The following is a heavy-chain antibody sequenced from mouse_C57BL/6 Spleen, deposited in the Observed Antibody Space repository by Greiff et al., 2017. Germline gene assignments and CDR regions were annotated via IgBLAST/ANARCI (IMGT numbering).Heavy chain of an antibody. CDR2: ISSGSSTI. J-gene: IGHJ3*01. CDR3: ARNYGSSYWFAY. Sequence: EVMLVESGGGLVKPGGSLKLSCAASGFTFSDYGMHWVRQAPEKGLEWVAYISSGSSTIYYADTVKGRFTISSDNAKNTLFLRLTSLRSEDTAMYYCARNYGSSYWFAYWGQGTLVTVSA. V-gene: IGHV5-17*01. D-gene: IGHD1-1*01. CDR1: GFTFSDYG.